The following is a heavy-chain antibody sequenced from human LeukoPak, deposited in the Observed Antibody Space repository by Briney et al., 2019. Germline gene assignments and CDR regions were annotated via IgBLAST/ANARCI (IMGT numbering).Heavy chain of an antibody. D-gene: IGHD1-1*01. CDR1: GYTFTSYG. V-gene: IGHV1-18*01. CDR2: ISAYNGNT. J-gene: IGHJ6*02. CDR3: ARAPDSTPNSYYYYGMDV. Sequence: ASVKVSCKASGYTFTSYGISWVRQAPGQGLEWMGWISAYNGNTNYAQKLQGRVTMTTDTSTSTAYMELRSLRSDDTAVYYCARAPDSTPNSYYYYGMDVWGQGTTVTVSS.